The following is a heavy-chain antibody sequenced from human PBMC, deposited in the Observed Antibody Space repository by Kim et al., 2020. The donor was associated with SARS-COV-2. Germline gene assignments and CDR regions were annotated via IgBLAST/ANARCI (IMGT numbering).Heavy chain of an antibody. Sequence: GGSLRLSCAASGFTFSSYGMHWVRQAPGKGLEWVAVIWYDGSNKYYADSVKGRFTISRDNSKNTLYLQMNSLRAEDTAVYYCARVFVGDGYNWRSMFWEGDYGMDVWGQGTTVTVSS. D-gene: IGHD1-1*01. CDR2: IWYDGSNK. V-gene: IGHV3-33*01. CDR1: GFTFSSYG. CDR3: ARVFVGDGYNWRSMFWEGDYGMDV. J-gene: IGHJ6*02.